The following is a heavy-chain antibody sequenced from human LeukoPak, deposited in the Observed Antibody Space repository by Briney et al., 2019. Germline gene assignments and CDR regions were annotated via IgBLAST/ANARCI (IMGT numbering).Heavy chain of an antibody. Sequence: ASVKVSCKASGYTFISFGISRVRQAPGQGLEWMGWISAYNGNTNYAQKFQGRVTMTTDTSTRTAYMELRSLRSDDTAVYYCARGTGIAAGTDYWGQGTLVTVSS. CDR1: GYTFISFG. V-gene: IGHV1-18*01. D-gene: IGHD6-13*01. J-gene: IGHJ4*02. CDR2: ISAYNGNT. CDR3: ARGTGIAAGTDY.